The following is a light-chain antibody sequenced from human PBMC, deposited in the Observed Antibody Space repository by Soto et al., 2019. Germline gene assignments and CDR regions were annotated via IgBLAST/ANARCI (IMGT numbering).Light chain of an antibody. V-gene: IGLV1-40*01. CDR1: RSNIGAGYD. Sequence: QSALTQPPSVSGAPGQRVTISCTGSRSNIGAGYDAHWYQQFPGTAPKLLIYDNSNRPSGVPDRFSGSKSGTSASLAITGLQAEDEADYYCQSYDSSLTSWVFGGGTKLTVL. J-gene: IGLJ3*02. CDR3: QSYDSSLTSWV. CDR2: DNS.